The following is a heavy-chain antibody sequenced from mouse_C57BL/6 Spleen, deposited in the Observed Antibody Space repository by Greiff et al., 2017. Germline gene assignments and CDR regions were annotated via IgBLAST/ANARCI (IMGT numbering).Heavy chain of an antibody. CDR3: ARSGYGSRRGY. J-gene: IGHJ2*01. D-gene: IGHD1-1*01. CDR2: IDPSDSYT. V-gene: IGHV1-50*01. CDR1: GYTFTSYW. Sequence: QVQLQQPGAELVKPGASVKLSCKASGYTFTSYWMQWVKQRPGQGLEWIGEIDPSDSYTNYNQKFKGKATLTVDTSSSTAYMQLSSLTSEDSAVYYCARSGYGSRRGYWGQGTTLTVSS.